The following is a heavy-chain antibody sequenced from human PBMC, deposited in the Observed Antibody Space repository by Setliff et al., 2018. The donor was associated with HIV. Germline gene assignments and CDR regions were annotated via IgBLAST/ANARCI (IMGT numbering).Heavy chain of an antibody. CDR2: ITGSSNII. D-gene: IGHD4-17*01. CDR1: GASISGPN. CDR3: ATPLMTTTVTKDH. Sequence: ETLSLTCAVSGASISGPNWWHWVRQVPGKGLEWVAYITGSSNIIHYADSVQGRFTVSRDNAKNSLHLQMNSLRVEDTAVYYCATPLMTTTVTKDHWGQGTLVTVSS. J-gene: IGHJ4*02. V-gene: IGHV3-48*01.